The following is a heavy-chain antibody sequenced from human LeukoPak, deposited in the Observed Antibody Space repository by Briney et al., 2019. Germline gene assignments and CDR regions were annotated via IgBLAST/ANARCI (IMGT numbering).Heavy chain of an antibody. CDR1: GFTFSDYW. J-gene: IGHJ4*02. CDR2: IQQGGSEK. CDR3: ARDRGFSYGIDF. D-gene: IGHD5-18*01. Sequence: GGSLRLSCAATGFTFSDYWMSWVRQAPGKGLEWVANIQQGGSEKYYVDSVKGRFTISRDNAKKSLFLQVSSLRGEDKAVYYCARDRGFSYGIDFWGQGTLVTVSS. V-gene: IGHV3-7*04.